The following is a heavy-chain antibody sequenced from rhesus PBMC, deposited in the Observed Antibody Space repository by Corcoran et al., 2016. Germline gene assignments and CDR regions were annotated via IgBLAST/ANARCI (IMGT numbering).Heavy chain of an antibody. CDR3: ASLGVAAAYFDY. Sequence: QLQLQESGPGLVKPSETLSVTCAVSGGSITSSYWSWVRQAPGKGLEWIGYIYGSGSSTIYNPSLKSRVTLSVDTSKNQLSLKLSSVTAADTAVYYCASLGVAAAYFDYWGQGVLVTVSS. V-gene: IGHV4-169*02. CDR1: GGSITSSY. J-gene: IGHJ4*01. CDR2: IYGSGSST. D-gene: IGHD6-43*01.